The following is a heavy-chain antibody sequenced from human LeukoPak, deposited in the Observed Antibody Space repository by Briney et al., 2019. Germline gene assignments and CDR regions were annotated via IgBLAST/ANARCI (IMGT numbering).Heavy chain of an antibody. CDR2: ISYDESDK. J-gene: IGHJ6*02. CDR3: AKGVVAATNAAYYGMDV. Sequence: PGRSPRLSWAASGFTFSNYGMHWVRQAPGKGLEWVAVISYDESDKYYADSVKGRFTISRDNSKNTLYLQMNSLRPEDTAVYYCAKGVVAATNAAYYGMDVWGQGTTVTVSS. D-gene: IGHD2-15*01. CDR1: GFTFSNYG. V-gene: IGHV3-30*18.